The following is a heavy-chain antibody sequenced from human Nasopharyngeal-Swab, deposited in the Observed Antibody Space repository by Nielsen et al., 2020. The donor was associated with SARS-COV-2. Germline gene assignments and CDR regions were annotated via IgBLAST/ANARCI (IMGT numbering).Heavy chain of an antibody. CDR3: AKGTGMTYRAIDY. J-gene: IGHJ4*02. CDR1: GFTFSLYA. V-gene: IGHV3-64*04. CDR2: INDYEDRL. Sequence: GESLKISCSASGFTFSLYAMHWVRQAPGKGLEYVSTINDYEDRLYYADSVRGRFTVSRDNSKNTLYLQMSSLRAEDTAVYYCAKGTGMTYRAIDYWGQGTLVTVSS. D-gene: IGHD1-14*01.